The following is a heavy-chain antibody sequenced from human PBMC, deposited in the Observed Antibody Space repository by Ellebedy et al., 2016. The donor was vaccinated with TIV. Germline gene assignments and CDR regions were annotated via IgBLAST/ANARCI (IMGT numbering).Heavy chain of an antibody. CDR3: ARVRWATVARGVPFHYGMDV. CDR2: FLPMFGTA. V-gene: IGHV1-69*13. CDR1: GYTFTNNG. J-gene: IGHJ6*02. D-gene: IGHD3-10*01. Sequence: ASVKVSCKASGYTFTNNGINWVRQAPGQGLEWIGAFLPMFGTATSAHKFQGRVAITADESMTTAYMDLSGLRSEDTAVYYCARVRWATVARGVPFHYGMDVWGQGTTVTVTS.